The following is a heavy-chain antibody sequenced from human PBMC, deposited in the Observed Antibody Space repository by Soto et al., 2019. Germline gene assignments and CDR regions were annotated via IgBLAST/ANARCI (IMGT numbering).Heavy chain of an antibody. V-gene: IGHV6-1*01. J-gene: IGHJ6*02. CDR2: TYYRSKWYN. CDR3: VRSRVFIAVAGMATYYYSYGMDV. D-gene: IGHD6-19*01. Sequence: SQTLSLTCAISGDSVSSDSAAWNWIRQSPSRGLEWLGRTYYRSKWYNDYAVSVNGRITINPDTSKNHFSLQLNAVTPEDTAVYYCVRSRVFIAVAGMATYYYSYGMDVWGQGTTVTAS. CDR1: GDSVSSDSAA.